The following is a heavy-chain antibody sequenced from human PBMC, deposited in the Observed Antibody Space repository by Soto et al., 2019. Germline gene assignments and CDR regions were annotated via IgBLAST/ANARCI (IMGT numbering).Heavy chain of an antibody. J-gene: IGHJ5*02. CDR3: VRWNGFGDR. V-gene: IGHV3-23*01. Sequence: EVQLLESGGGLVQPGGSLRLSCAVSGFIISDYGVTWVRQAPGKGLEWVSGFSGGGGGTFYADAVKGRFTISRDDPKNTAYLQMNSLGAEDTAFYYCVRWNGFGDRWGQGTLVTVSS. D-gene: IGHD1-1*01. CDR2: FSGGGGGT. CDR1: GFIISDYG.